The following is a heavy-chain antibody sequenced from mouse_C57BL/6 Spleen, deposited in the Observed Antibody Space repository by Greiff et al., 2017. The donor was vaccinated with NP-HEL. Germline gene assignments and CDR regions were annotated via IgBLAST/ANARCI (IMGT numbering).Heavy chain of an antibody. CDR2: IYPGSGNT. Sequence: VQLQQSGAELVRPGASVKLSCKASGYTFTDYYINWVKQRPGQGLEWIARIYPGSGNTYYNEKFKGKATLTAEKSSSTAYMQLSSLTSEDSAVYFCAREETAQGYYAMDYWGQGTSVTVSS. D-gene: IGHD3-2*02. V-gene: IGHV1-76*01. CDR1: GYTFTDYY. CDR3: AREETAQGYYAMDY. J-gene: IGHJ4*01.